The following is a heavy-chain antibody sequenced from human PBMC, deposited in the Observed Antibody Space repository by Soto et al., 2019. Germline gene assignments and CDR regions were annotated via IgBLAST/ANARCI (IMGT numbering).Heavy chain of an antibody. V-gene: IGHV1-69*06. J-gene: IGHJ5*02. CDR1: GGTFITYA. D-gene: IGHD5-12*01. CDR3: ARDVRRDGYNYWFDP. Sequence: SEKVSRKASGGTFITYAISWLRQAPLQALEWMGGIIPIFGTANYAQKFQGRVTITADKSTSTAYMELSSLRSEDTAVYYCARDVRRDGYNYWFDPWGQGTLVTVSS. CDR2: IIPIFGTA.